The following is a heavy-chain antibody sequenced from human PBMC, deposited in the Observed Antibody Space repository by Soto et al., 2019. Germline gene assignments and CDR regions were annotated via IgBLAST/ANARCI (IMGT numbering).Heavy chain of an antibody. Sequence: QVQLQESGPGLVKPSETLSLTCTVSGGSISSYYWSWIRQPPVKGLEWIGYIYYSGSTNYNPSHTSRTTLSVETSKNPCSPKLRSVTAAGTAVYSCAREGYSSCWYAWGAVDIWGQGTMVTVSS. CDR2: IYYSGST. V-gene: IGHV4-59*01. D-gene: IGHD6-13*01. J-gene: IGHJ3*02. CDR3: AREGYSSCWYAWGAVDI. CDR1: GGSISSYY.